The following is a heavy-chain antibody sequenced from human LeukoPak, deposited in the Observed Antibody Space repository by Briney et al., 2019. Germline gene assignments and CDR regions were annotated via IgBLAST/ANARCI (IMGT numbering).Heavy chain of an antibody. CDR1: GFTFSTYS. D-gene: IGHD2-15*01. V-gene: IGHV3-21*01. Sequence: GGSLRLSCAASGFTFSTYSMNWVRQAPGKGLEWVSSISTSGTYIYYADSLKGRFTISRDNAKNSLYLRMNSLRAEDTAVYYCARDPGRSGGSCYSDYWGQGTLVTVSS. J-gene: IGHJ4*02. CDR2: ISTSGTYI. CDR3: ARDPGRSGGSCYSDY.